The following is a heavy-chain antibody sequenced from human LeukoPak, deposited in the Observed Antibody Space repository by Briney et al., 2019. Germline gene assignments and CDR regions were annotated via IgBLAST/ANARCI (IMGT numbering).Heavy chain of an antibody. D-gene: IGHD3-3*01. CDR3: ARANFYYDFWNGYIP. Sequence: ASVKVSCKASGYTFTGYYIHGVRQAPGQGLEWMGWINPNSGGTNYAQNFQGRVTMTRDTSITTAYMELSRLRSDDTAVYYCARANFYYDFWNGYIPWGQGTLVTVSS. CDR1: GYTFTGYY. J-gene: IGHJ5*02. V-gene: IGHV1-2*02. CDR2: INPNSGGT.